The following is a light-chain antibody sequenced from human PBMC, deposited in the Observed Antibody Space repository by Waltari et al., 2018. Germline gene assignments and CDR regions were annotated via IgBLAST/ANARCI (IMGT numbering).Light chain of an antibody. Sequence: QAALTQPPSVSGSPGQSVPISCPGTSSDIGGYNYVSWYQQHPGKAPRLMIYGVSRRPSGVSDRFSGSKSGNTASLTISGLQAEDEADYYCSSYAGSNTWVFGGGTRLTVL. CDR2: GVS. V-gene: IGLV2-11*01. CDR3: SSYAGSNTWV. CDR1: SSDIGGYNY. J-gene: IGLJ2*01.